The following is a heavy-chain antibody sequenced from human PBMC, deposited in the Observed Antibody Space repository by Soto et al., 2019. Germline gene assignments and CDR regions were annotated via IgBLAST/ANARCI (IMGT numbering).Heavy chain of an antibody. CDR3: ARGRGYSYGYWDPPNIFDY. V-gene: IGHV4-30-4*01. Sequence: SETLSLTCTFSGGSISSGDYYWSWIRQPPGKGLEWIGYIYYSGSTYYNPSLKSRVTISVDTSKNQFSLKLSSVTAADTAVYYCARGRGYSYGYWDPPNIFDYWGQGTLVTVSS. D-gene: IGHD5-18*01. CDR1: GGSISSGDYY. CDR2: IYYSGST. J-gene: IGHJ4*02.